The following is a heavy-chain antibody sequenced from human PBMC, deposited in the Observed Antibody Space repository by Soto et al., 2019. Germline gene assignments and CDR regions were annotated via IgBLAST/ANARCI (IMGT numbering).Heavy chain of an antibody. CDR3: AKEGQSSAGSRGAES. J-gene: IGHJ5*02. V-gene: IGHV3-23*01. CDR2: ISASGGTK. CDR1: GFTFSDYA. Sequence: EVQLLESGGDLVQPGGSLRVSCAASGFTFSDYAMSWVRQAPGKGLEWVSSISASGGTKYDADSLKGRFTISRDNSKNTLFLEMTSLRAEDTAVFYCAKEGQSSAGSRGAESWGQGTLVTVSS. D-gene: IGHD6-13*01.